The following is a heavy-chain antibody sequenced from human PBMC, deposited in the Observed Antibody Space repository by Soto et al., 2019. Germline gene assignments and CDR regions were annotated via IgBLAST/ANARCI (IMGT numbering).Heavy chain of an antibody. CDR3: ARGRSFSYDSTPPPMFDP. CDR2: IGTLSDT. J-gene: IGHJ5*02. D-gene: IGHD3-10*01. V-gene: IGHV3-13*01. Sequence: PGGSLRLSCSASGFTFSSYAMHWVRQAPGKGLEWVSGIGTLSDTFYAASVQGRFTISRQNAKNSVYLQMNSLRAGDTAFYYCARGRSFSYDSTPPPMFDPWGQGTLVTVSS. CDR1: GFTFSSYA.